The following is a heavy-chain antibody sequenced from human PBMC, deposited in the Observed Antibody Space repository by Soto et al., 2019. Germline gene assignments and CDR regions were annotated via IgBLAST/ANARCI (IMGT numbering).Heavy chain of an antibody. CDR3: AREPTALRYLEAAY. CDR1: GYTFTDYY. CDR2: INPNSGGT. V-gene: IGHV1-2*02. J-gene: IGHJ4*02. Sequence: QVQLMQSGAEVRKPGASVKVSCQASGYTFTDYYMHWVRQAPGQGLEWMGWINPNSGGTTYAQKFQGRVTMTRDPSISTAYMELSRLRSDDTAVYYCAREPTALRYLEAAYWGQGTLVTVSS. D-gene: IGHD3-3*01.